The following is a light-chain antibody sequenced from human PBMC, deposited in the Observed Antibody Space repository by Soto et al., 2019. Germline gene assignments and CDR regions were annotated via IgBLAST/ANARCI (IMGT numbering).Light chain of an antibody. CDR2: RAS. CDR1: QNIGTS. V-gene: IGKV1-5*03. J-gene: IGKJ1*01. CDR3: QQYSHYWT. Sequence: IHITQSPSTLSASVGDRFTITFRASQNIGTSLAWYQQTPGKAPKLLLFRASNLDTGVPSRFSGSGSGTEFTLTISSLQPDDLATYYCQQYSHYWTFGPGTKVDIK.